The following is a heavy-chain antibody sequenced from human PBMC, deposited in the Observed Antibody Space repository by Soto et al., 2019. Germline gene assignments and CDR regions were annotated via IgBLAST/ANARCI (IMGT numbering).Heavy chain of an antibody. Sequence: SETLSLTCTVSGCYFSSSSYYWGWIRQPPGKGLEWIGSIYYSGSTYYNPSLKSRVTMSVDPSKNQFSLKLISVTAADTAVYYCARHWITMVRGVCHFDYWGQGTLVTVSS. V-gene: IGHV4-39*01. D-gene: IGHD3-10*01. J-gene: IGHJ4*02. CDR2: IYYSGST. CDR3: ARHWITMVRGVCHFDY. CDR1: GCYFSSSSYY.